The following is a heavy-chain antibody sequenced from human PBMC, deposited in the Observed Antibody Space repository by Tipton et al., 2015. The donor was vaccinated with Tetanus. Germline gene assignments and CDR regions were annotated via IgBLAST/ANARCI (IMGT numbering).Heavy chain of an antibody. V-gene: IGHV4-59*05. Sequence: TLSLTCTVSGGSISSYYWSWIRQPPGKGLEWIGSLDYSGNTYYNSSLMSRVTISVDTSKNQFSLRLNSVTAVDTAVYYCAKSDRVTRTSWYFHDWGQGTLVTVSS. CDR2: LDYSGNT. J-gene: IGHJ4*02. CDR3: AKSDRVTRTSWYFHD. CDR1: GGSISSYY. D-gene: IGHD2-2*01.